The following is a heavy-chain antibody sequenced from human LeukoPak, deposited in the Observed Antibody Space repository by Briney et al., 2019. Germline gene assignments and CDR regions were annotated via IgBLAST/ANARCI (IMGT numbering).Heavy chain of an antibody. J-gene: IGHJ3*02. CDR1: GFTFSDYY. CDR3: ACAEGWTVINAFDI. D-gene: IGHD4-17*01. CDR2: ISSSGSTI. V-gene: IGHV3-11*01. Sequence: PGGSLRLSCAASGFTFSDYYMSWIRQAPGKGLEWVSYISSSGSTIYYADSVKGRFTISRDNAKNSLYLQMNSLGAEDTAVYYCACAEGWTVINAFDIWGQGTMVTVSS.